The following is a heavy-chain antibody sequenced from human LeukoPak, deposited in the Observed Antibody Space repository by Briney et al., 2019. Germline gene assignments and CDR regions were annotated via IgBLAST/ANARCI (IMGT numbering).Heavy chain of an antibody. CDR1: GGSFSGYN. CDR3: AREWGHGDFDY. CDR2: INHGGST. Sequence: RTSETLSLTCAVYGGSFSGYNWNWIRQPPGKGLEWIGEINHGGSTNYNPSLKSRVTISVDTSKNQFSLRLSSVTAADTAVYYCAREWGHGDFDYWGQGTLVTVSS. V-gene: IGHV4-34*01. J-gene: IGHJ4*02. D-gene: IGHD1-26*01.